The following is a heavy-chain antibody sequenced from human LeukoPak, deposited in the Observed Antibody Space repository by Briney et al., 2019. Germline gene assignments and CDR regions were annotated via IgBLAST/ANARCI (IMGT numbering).Heavy chain of an antibody. J-gene: IGHJ4*02. CDR2: ISSSSSYI. D-gene: IGHD4-11*01. Sequence: PGGSLRLSCAASGFTFSSYSMNWVRQAPGKGLEWVSSISSSSSYIYYADSVKGRFTISRDNAKNSLYLQMNSLRAEDTAVYYCAKDLRSYSNFYYFDYWGQGTLVTVSS. CDR3: AKDLRSYSNFYYFDY. CDR1: GFTFSSYS. V-gene: IGHV3-21*01.